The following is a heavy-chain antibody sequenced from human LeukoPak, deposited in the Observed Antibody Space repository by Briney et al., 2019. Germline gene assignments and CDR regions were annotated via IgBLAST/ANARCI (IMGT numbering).Heavy chain of an antibody. Sequence: ASVKVSCKASGYTFTSYYIHWVRQAPGQGLEWMGIINPIGGTTDYAQKFQGRVTMTRDTSTSTVYMELSSLRSEDTAVYYCARQQGLQNLNFDYWVQGTLVTVSS. D-gene: IGHD4-11*01. CDR2: INPIGGTT. CDR3: ARQQGLQNLNFDY. V-gene: IGHV1-46*01. CDR1: GYTFTSYY. J-gene: IGHJ4*02.